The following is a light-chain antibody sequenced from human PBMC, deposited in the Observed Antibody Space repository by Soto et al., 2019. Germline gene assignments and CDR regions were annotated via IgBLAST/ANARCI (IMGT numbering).Light chain of an antibody. J-gene: IGLJ1*01. V-gene: IGLV2-23*02. CDR3: CSYVGSSNTYV. Sequence: QSVLTQPASVSGSPGQSITISCTGTSSDVGSSSLVSWYQQHPGKAPKVMVYEVTKRPSGASDRFSGSKSGNTASLTISGLQAEDEGDYYCCSYVGSSNTYVFGTGTQLTVL. CDR1: SSDVGSSSL. CDR2: EVT.